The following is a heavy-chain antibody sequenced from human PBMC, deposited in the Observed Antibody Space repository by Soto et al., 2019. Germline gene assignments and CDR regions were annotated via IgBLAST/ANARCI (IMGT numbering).Heavy chain of an antibody. V-gene: IGHV3-21*01. CDR1: GFTFSSYS. CDR2: ISSSSSYI. CDR3: ARDSPESSRAN. Sequence: GGSXRLSCAASGFTFSSYSMNWARKAPGKGLEWVSSISSSSSYIYYADSVKGRFTISRDNAKNSLYLQMNSLRAEDTAVYYCARDSPESSRANWGQGTLVTVSS. J-gene: IGHJ4*02.